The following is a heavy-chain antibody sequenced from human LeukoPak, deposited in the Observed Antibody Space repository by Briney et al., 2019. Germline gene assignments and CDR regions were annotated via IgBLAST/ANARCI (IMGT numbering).Heavy chain of an antibody. V-gene: IGHV4-4*02. J-gene: IGHJ3*02. D-gene: IGHD3-10*01. CDR1: GGSISSSNW. CDR2: IYHSGST. Sequence: SGTLSLTCAVSGGSISSSNWWSWVRQPPGKGLEWIGEIYHSGSTNYNPSLKGRVTISVDKSKNQFSLKLSSVTAADTAVYYCARYGSGSYHDAFDIWGQGTMVTVSS. CDR3: ARYGSGSYHDAFDI.